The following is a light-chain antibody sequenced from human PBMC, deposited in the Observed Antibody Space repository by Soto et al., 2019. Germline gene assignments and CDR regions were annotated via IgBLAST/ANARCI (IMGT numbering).Light chain of an antibody. J-gene: IGKJ2*01. CDR1: QGISNY. CDR3: QKYNSAQYT. CDR2: AAS. Sequence: DIQMTQSPSSLSASVGDRVTITCRASQGISNYLAWYQQKPGKVPKLLIYAASTLQSGVPSRFSGSGSGTDFTLSISRLQPEDVATYYCQKYNSAQYTFGQGNKLEIK. V-gene: IGKV1-27*01.